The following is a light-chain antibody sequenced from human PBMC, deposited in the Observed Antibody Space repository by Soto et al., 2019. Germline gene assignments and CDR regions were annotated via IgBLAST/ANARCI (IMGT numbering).Light chain of an antibody. CDR1: QSVTSNY. J-gene: IGKJ1*01. CDR2: GAS. V-gene: IGKV3-20*01. CDR3: QQYGSSPGT. Sequence: EIVLTQSPGPLSLSPGERATLACRASQSVTSNYLAWYQQKPGQAPRLLIFGASIRDTGIPDRFSGSGSGTDFTLTISRLEPEDFAVYYCQQYGSSPGTFGQGTKVEIK.